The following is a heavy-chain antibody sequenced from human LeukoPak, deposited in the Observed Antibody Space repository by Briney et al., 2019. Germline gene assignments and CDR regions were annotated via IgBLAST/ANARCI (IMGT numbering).Heavy chain of an antibody. V-gene: IGHV4-39*01. CDR1: GGSVSSSSFY. CDR3: ARRGSSGRSFDY. J-gene: IGHJ4*02. Sequence: SETLSLTCTVSGGSVSSSSFYWGWIRQPPGKGLEWVGCIYNSGSTYYDPSLKSRVTISVDTSKNQVSLKVNSVTAADTAVYYCARRGSSGRSFDYWGQGTLVIVSS. CDR2: IYNSGST. D-gene: IGHD6-25*01.